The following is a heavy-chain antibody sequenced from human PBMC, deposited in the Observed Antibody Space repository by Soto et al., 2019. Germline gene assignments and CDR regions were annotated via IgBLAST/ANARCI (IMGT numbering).Heavy chain of an antibody. D-gene: IGHD3-3*01. J-gene: IGHJ6*02. V-gene: IGHV3-30*03. CDR1: GFTFSTYS. CDR3: AGNYYDFWSGYNTQYYYGMDV. CDR2: ISYDGSNK. Sequence: GGSLRLSCAASGFTFSTYSMHWVRQAPGKGLEWVAVISYDGSNKYYADSVKGRFTISRDNSKNTLYLQMNSLRAEDTAVYYCAGNYYDFWSGYNTQYYYGMDVWGQGTTVTVSS.